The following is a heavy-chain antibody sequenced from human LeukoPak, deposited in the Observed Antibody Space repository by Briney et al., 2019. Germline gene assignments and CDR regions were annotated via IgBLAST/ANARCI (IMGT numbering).Heavy chain of an antibody. Sequence: GASLRLSCAASGFTFSSYAMSWVRQAPGKGLEWVSAISGSGGNTYYADSVKGRFTISRDNSKNTLYLQMNSLRAEDTAVYYCAKLNGVTFDYWGQGTLVTVSS. CDR3: AKLNGVTFDY. CDR1: GFTFSSYA. D-gene: IGHD5-18*01. V-gene: IGHV3-23*01. J-gene: IGHJ4*02. CDR2: ISGSGGNT.